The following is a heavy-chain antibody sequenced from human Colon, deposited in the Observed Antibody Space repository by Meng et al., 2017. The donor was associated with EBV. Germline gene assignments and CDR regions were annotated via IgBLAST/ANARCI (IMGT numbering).Heavy chain of an antibody. CDR1: GGSFRDYY. CDR2: IDHRGNT. V-gene: IGHV4-34*01. D-gene: IGHD3-10*01. J-gene: IGHJ5*02. Sequence: LQPGGAGLLTPSETLSRSCAVYGGSFRDYYWTWIRHPPGKGLEWIGEIDHRGNTKYNPSLKSRVTISLDTSKKQFSLKVSSVTAADSAVYYCARRGPSGNFSPWSQGALVTVSS. CDR3: ARRGPSGNFSP.